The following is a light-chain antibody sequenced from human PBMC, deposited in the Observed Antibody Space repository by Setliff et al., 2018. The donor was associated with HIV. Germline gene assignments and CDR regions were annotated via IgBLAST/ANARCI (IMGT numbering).Light chain of an antibody. CDR3: QQTYSFPR. J-gene: IGKJ1*01. CDR2: AAS. Sequence: DIQMTQSPSSLSASVGDRVTITCRASQSISNYLNWYQQKPGKAPKLLIYAASTLQGGVPSRFSGSGSGTEFTLTVSSLQPEDFATYYCQQTYSFPRFGQGTKVDIK. V-gene: IGKV1-39*01. CDR1: QSISNY.